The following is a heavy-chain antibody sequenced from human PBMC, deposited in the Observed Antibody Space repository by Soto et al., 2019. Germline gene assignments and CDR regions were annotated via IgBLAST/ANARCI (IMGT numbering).Heavy chain of an antibody. CDR1: GGSISSGGYY. CDR3: ARDWYYDFWSGYYSGGGWFDP. Sequence: QVQLQESGPGLVKPSQTLSLTCTVSGGSISSGGYYWSWIRQHPGKGLEWIGCIYYSGSTYYNPSHKSRVTISVDTSKIQFSLKLSSVTAADTAVYDGARDWYYDFWSGYYSGGGWFDPWGQGTLVTVSS. CDR2: IYYSGST. V-gene: IGHV4-31*03. J-gene: IGHJ5*02. D-gene: IGHD3-3*01.